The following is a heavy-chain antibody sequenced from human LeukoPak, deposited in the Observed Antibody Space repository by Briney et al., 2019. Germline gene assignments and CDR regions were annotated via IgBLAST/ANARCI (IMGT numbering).Heavy chain of an antibody. CDR1: EFTFSSYV. D-gene: IGHD3-22*01. CDR3: TRDPSPNYYDSSGPAF. V-gene: IGHV3-23*01. CDR2: ITPGGGT. Sequence: GGSLRLSCAASEFTFSSYVMAWVRQAPGKGLEWVSTITPGGGTYYADSVKGRFTISRDNAKNTLYLQMNSLRAEDTAVYYCTRDPSPNYYDSSGPAFGGQGTLVTVSS. J-gene: IGHJ4*02.